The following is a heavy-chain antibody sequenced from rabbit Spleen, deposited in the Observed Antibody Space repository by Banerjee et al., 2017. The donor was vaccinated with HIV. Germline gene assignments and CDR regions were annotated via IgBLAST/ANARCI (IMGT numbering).Heavy chain of an antibody. Sequence: QSLEESGGDLVKPGASLTLTCKASGFTISSSYYMCWVRQAPGKGLELIGCIYVNSGSTWYASWAKGRFTISKTSSTTVTLQLTSLTAADTATYFCARDAGTSFSTYGMDLWGQGTLVTVS. CDR3: ARDAGTSFSTYGMDL. CDR1: GFTISSSYY. V-gene: IGHV1S40*01. D-gene: IGHD8-1*01. J-gene: IGHJ6*01. CDR2: IYVNSGST.